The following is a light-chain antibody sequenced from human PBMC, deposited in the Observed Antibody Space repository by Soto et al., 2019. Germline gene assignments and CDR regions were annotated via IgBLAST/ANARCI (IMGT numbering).Light chain of an antibody. V-gene: IGLV2-11*01. Sequence: QSALTQPRSVSGSPGQSVTISCTGTSSDVGGYNYVSWYQQHPGKAPKLMIYDVSKRPSGVPDRFSGSKSGNTASLTISGLQCEDEADYSCCSSVGCYTAVFGGGRKLAVL. CDR2: DVS. CDR3: CSSVGCYTAV. J-gene: IGLJ3*02. CDR1: SSDVGGYNY.